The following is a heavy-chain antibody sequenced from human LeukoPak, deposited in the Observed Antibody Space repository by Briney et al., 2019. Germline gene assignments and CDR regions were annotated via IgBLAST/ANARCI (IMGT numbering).Heavy chain of an antibody. D-gene: IGHD6-13*01. J-gene: IGHJ3*02. Sequence: GGSLRLSCAASGFTFDDYGMSWVRHVPGKGLEWVAGITWNGVIIGYADSVKGRFTISRDNAKNSLYLQMNSLRAEDTAVYYCARDQIPAAGGAFDIWGPETMVTVSS. CDR1: GFTFDDYG. CDR3: ARDQIPAAGGAFDI. V-gene: IGHV3-20*04. CDR2: ITWNGVII.